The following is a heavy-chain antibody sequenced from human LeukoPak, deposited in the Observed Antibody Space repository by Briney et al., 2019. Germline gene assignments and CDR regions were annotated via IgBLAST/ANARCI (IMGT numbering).Heavy chain of an antibody. D-gene: IGHD2-8*01. V-gene: IGHV1-3*01. CDR1: GYTFTSYA. CDR3: ARLKYCTNGVCYAGFDY. J-gene: IGHJ4*02. Sequence: GASVKVSCKASGYTFTSYAVHWVRQAPGQRLEWMGWINAGNGNTKYSQKFQGRVTITRDTSADTAYMELSSLRSEDTAVYYCARLKYCTNGVCYAGFDYWGQGTLVTVSS. CDR2: INAGNGNT.